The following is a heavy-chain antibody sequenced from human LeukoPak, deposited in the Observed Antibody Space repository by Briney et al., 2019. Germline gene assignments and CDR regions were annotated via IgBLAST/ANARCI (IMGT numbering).Heavy chain of an antibody. CDR2: MSGSGSDI. CDR1: GFTFSDYF. V-gene: IGHV3-11*04. Sequence: GGSLRLSCAASGFTFSDYFMTWIRQAPGKGLEGVSYMSGSGSDIYYADSVKGRFTISRDNAKNSLNLQMNSLRAEDTAVYYCAKDKERESDFYYYMDVWGKGTTVTVSS. J-gene: IGHJ6*03. CDR3: AKDKERESDFYYYMDV.